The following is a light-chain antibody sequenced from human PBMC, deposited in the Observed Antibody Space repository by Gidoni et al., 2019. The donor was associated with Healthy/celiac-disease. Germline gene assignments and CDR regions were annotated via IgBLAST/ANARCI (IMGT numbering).Light chain of an antibody. CDR3: QQYNNWPPWT. V-gene: IGKV3-15*01. Sequence: SCRASQSVSSNLAWYQQKPVQAPRLLIYGASTRATGIPARFSGSGSGTEFTLTISSLQSEDFAVYYCQQYNNWPPWTFGQGTKVEIK. J-gene: IGKJ1*01. CDR2: GAS. CDR1: QSVSSN.